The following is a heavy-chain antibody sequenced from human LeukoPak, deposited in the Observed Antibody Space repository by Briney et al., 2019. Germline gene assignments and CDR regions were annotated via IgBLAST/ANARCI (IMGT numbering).Heavy chain of an antibody. J-gene: IGHJ2*01. CDR2: ISYDGTHK. V-gene: IGHV3-33*05. CDR1: GLTFSSCG. Sequence: GGSLRLSCAASGLTFSSCGMHWVRHAPGKGLEWVAVISYDGTHKYYADSVKGRFTVSRDNSKNTLNLQMNSLRAEDTAVYYCARGLGIWYFDLWGRGTLVTVSP. CDR3: ARGLGIWYFDL.